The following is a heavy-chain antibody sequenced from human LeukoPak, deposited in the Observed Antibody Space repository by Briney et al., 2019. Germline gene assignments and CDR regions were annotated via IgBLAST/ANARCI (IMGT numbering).Heavy chain of an antibody. D-gene: IGHD2-15*01. CDR2: LSSDGSDK. J-gene: IGHJ4*02. Sequence: PGGSLRLSCAASGFTFSSYSMNWVRQAPGKGLEWVAVLSSDGSDKDYADSVKGRFTISRDNSKNTLYLQMNSLRVEDTAVYYCAKEEAGYCSGGSCYSFNYWGQGTLVTVSS. CDR3: AKEEAGYCSGGSCYSFNY. V-gene: IGHV3-30*18. CDR1: GFTFSSYS.